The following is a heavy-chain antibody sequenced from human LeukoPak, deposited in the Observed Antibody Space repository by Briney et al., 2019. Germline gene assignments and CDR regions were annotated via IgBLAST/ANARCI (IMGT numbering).Heavy chain of an antibody. J-gene: IGHJ4*02. D-gene: IGHD3-3*01. CDR2: INRSGDA. CDR3: ARVKGGRMTIFRAVPFHFDY. Sequence: SETLSLTCAISGESFNSHYWTWIRQAPEKGLEWIGEINRSGDAKYNPSLKSRVIISVDTAKNQFSLRLTSVTAADTAVYYCARVKGGRMTIFRAVPFHFDYWGQGTLVTVSS. V-gene: IGHV4-34*01. CDR1: GESFNSHY.